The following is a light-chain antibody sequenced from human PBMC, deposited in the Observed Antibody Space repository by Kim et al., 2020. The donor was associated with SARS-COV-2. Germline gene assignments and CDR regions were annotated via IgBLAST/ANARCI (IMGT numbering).Light chain of an antibody. V-gene: IGKV3-11*01. Sequence: LSAGERAPRSCRASQSVSSYLAWYQQKPGQAPRLLIYDASNRATGIPARFSGSGSGTDFTLTIGSLEPEDFAVYYCQQRGNWPLTFGGGTKVDIK. CDR1: QSVSSY. CDR2: DAS. J-gene: IGKJ4*01. CDR3: QQRGNWPLT.